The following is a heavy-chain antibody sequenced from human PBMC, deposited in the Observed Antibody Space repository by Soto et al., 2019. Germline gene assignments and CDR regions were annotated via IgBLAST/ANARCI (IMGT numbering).Heavy chain of an antibody. CDR1: GFTFSSYG. D-gene: IGHD1-26*01. CDR2: ISYDGTNK. Sequence: QVQLVESGGGVVQPGRSLRLSCAASGFTFSSYGMHWVRQAPGKGLEWVAVISYDGTNKYYADSVKGRFTISRDNSKNTLDLQMNSLRAEDTAVYYCAKSRSGTYLQDAFDIWGQGTMVTVS. V-gene: IGHV3-30*18. CDR3: AKSRSGTYLQDAFDI. J-gene: IGHJ3*02.